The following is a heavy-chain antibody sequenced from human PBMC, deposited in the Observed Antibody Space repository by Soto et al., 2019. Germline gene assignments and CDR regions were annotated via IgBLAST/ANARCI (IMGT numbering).Heavy chain of an antibody. CDR2: IIPIFGTA. CDR1: GGTFSSYA. J-gene: IGHJ6*02. Sequence: QVQLVQSGAEVKKPGSSVKVSCKASGGTFSSYAISWVRQAPGQGLEWMGGIIPIFGTANYAQKFQGRVTITADESTSTAYMELSSLRSEDTAVYYCARVGDCSSTSCYGTGYYYYYYGMDVWGQGTTVTVSS. V-gene: IGHV1-69*01. CDR3: ARVGDCSSTSCYGTGYYYYYYGMDV. D-gene: IGHD2-2*01.